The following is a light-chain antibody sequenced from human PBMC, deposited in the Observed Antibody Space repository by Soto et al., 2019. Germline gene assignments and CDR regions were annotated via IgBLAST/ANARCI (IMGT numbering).Light chain of an antibody. J-gene: IGKJ1*01. CDR1: QSVSSAN. Sequence: EIVLTHSPGTLSLSPGERATLSCRASQSVSSANLVWYQQKRGQAPRLLIYGASSRGTGIPDRFRGSGSGTDFTLTISRLEPEDFAVYFCQHYGNSVWTFGQGTKV. CDR2: GAS. CDR3: QHYGNSVWT. V-gene: IGKV3-20*01.